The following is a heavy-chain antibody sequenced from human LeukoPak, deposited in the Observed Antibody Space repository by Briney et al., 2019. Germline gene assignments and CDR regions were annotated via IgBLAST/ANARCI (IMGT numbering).Heavy chain of an antibody. CDR1: GFTFSGSA. J-gene: IGHJ4*02. CDR3: AKAIANYAPDY. V-gene: IGHV3-73*01. Sequence: GGSLRLSCAASGFTFSGSAMHWVRQASGKGLEWVGRIRSKANSYATAYAASVKGRFTISRDDSKNTLYLQMNSLRAEDTAVYYCAKAIANYAPDYWGQGTLVTVSS. D-gene: IGHD2-2*01. CDR2: IRSKANSYAT.